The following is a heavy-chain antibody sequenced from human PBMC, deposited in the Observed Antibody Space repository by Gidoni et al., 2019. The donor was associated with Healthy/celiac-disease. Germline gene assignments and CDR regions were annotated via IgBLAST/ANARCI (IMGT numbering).Heavy chain of an antibody. Sequence: QVQLQQWGAGLLKPSETLSLTCAVYGGSFSGYYWSWIRQPPGKGLEWIGEINHSGSTNYNPSLKSRVTISVDTSKNQFSLKLSSVTAADTAVYYCARGGFIYGSGSYYRTSDVGWFDPWGQGTLVTVSS. CDR2: INHSGST. CDR1: GGSFSGYY. V-gene: IGHV4-34*01. CDR3: ARGGFIYGSGSYYRTSDVGWFDP. D-gene: IGHD3-10*01. J-gene: IGHJ5*02.